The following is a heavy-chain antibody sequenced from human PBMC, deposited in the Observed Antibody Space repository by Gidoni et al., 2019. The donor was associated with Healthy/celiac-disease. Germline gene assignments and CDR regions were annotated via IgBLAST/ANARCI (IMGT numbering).Heavy chain of an antibody. J-gene: IGHJ4*02. CDR2: ISSSGSTI. Sequence: EVQLVESGGGLVQPGGSLRLSCAASGFTFSSYELNWVRQAPGKGLEWVSYISSSGSTIYYADSVKGRFTISRDNAKNSLYLQMNSLRAEDTAVYYCARGLDDYSNYVVYWGQGTLVTVSS. V-gene: IGHV3-48*03. CDR1: GFTFSSYE. CDR3: ARGLDDYSNYVVY. D-gene: IGHD4-4*01.